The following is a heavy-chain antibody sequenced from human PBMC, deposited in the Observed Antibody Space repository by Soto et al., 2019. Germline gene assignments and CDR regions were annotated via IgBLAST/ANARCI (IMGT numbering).Heavy chain of an antibody. D-gene: IGHD6-13*01. CDR1: GGAISIGGYY. Sequence: SETLSLTCTVSGGAISIGGYYWSWIRQHQGKGLEWIGYIYYSGSTYYNPSLKSRVTISVDTSKNQFSLKLSSVTAADTAVYYCARGALAAAWFTPDHWFDLWGQGNXVTVSS. CDR3: ARGALAAAWFTPDHWFDL. V-gene: IGHV4-31*03. CDR2: IYYSGST. J-gene: IGHJ5*02.